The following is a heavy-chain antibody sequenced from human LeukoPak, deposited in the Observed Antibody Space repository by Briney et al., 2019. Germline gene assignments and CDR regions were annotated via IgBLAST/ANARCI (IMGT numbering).Heavy chain of an antibody. D-gene: IGHD6-6*01. CDR3: ARELAYSSSSDWFDP. Sequence: ASVKVSCKASEYTFTGYYMHWVRRAPGQGLEWMGWINPSSGGTNYAQKFQGRVTMTRDTSISTAYMELSRLRSDDTAVYYCARELAYSSSSDWFDPWGQGTLVTVSS. J-gene: IGHJ5*02. V-gene: IGHV1-2*02. CDR1: EYTFTGYY. CDR2: INPSSGGT.